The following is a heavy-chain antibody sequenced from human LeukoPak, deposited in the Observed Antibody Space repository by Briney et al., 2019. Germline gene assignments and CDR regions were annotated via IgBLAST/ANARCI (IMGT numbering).Heavy chain of an antibody. D-gene: IGHD2-15*01. CDR1: GFTFSNYA. CDR2: ISGSGGST. CDR3: ARPRSKYCSGGSCYSQGYYYGMDV. Sequence: PGGSLRLSCAASGFTFSNYAMSWVRQAPGKGLEWVSAISGSGGSTYYADSVKGRFTISRDNSKNTLYLQMNSLRAEDTAVYYCARPRSKYCSGGSCYSQGYYYGMDVWGQGTTVTVSS. J-gene: IGHJ6*02. V-gene: IGHV3-23*01.